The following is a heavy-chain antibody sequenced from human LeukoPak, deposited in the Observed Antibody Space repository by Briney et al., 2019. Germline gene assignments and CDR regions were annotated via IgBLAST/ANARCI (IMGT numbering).Heavy chain of an antibody. CDR1: GGSISSGDYY. CDR3: ARVYRYSSSWYVGPYYYFDY. J-gene: IGHJ4*02. V-gene: IGHV4-30-4*01. Sequence: SETLSLTCTVSGGSISSGDYYWSWIRQPPGKGLEWIGYIYYSGSTYYNPSLKSRVTISVDTSKNQFSLKLSSVTAADTAVYYCARVYRYSSSWYVGPYYYFDYWGQGTLVTVSS. D-gene: IGHD6-13*01. CDR2: IYYSGST.